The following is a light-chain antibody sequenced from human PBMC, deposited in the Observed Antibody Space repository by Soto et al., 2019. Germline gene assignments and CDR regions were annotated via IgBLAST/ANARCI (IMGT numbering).Light chain of an antibody. J-gene: IGLJ1*01. CDR2: EVT. CDR3: SSYTSSNTPYV. CDR1: SSDVGAYHF. V-gene: IGLV2-14*01. Sequence: QSALTQPASVSGSPGQSITISCTGSSSDVGAYHFVSWYQHHPGKAPKLILYEVTARPSGVSSRFSGSKSGNTASLTISGLQADDEANYYCSSYTSSNTPYVFGIGTKLTVL.